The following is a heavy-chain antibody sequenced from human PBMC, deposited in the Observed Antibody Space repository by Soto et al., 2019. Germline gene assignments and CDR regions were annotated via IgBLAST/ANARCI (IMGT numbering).Heavy chain of an antibody. CDR1: GYTFTGYY. Sequence: ASLKVSCKASGYTFTGYYMHWVRQAPGQGLEWMGWINPNSGGTNYAQKFQGRVTMTRDTSISTAYMELSRLRSDDTAVYYCARRNVLRFLEWLPRPNDAFDIWGQGTMVTVSS. J-gene: IGHJ3*02. D-gene: IGHD3-3*01. CDR3: ARRNVLRFLEWLPRPNDAFDI. CDR2: INPNSGGT. V-gene: IGHV1-2*02.